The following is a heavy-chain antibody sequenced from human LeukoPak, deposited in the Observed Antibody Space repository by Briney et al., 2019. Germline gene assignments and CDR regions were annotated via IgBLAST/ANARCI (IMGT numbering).Heavy chain of an antibody. V-gene: IGHV4-34*01. CDR1: GGSFSGYY. J-gene: IGHJ4*02. CDR3: ARGKPRPYCSSTSCSLGDY. D-gene: IGHD2-2*01. Sequence: SETLSLTXAVYGGSFSGYYWSWIRQSPGKGLEWIGEIDHSGSTNYNPSLKSRVTISVDTSKNQFSLKLSSVTAADTAVYYCARGKPRPYCSSTSCSLGDYWGQGTLVTVSS. CDR2: IDHSGST.